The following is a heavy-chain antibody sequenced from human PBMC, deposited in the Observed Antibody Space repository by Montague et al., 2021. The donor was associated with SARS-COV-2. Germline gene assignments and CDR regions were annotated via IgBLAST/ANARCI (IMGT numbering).Heavy chain of an antibody. J-gene: IGHJ4*02. D-gene: IGHD2-8*01. CDR3: ARVPNGRHDN. V-gene: IGHV4-39*01. CDR1: GGSVSSDTHN. Sequence: SETLSLSCTVSGGSVSSDTHNWTWIRAPPGKELEWITSIFYEVNTYYYPSLRSRLTISITTSKNQFFLRFASVTAADTAVYYCARVPNGRHDNWGPGALVTVSS. CDR2: IFYEVNT.